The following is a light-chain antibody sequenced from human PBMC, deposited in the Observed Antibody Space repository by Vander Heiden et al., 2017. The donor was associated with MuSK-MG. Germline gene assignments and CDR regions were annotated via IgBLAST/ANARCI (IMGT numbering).Light chain of an antibody. V-gene: IGKV2-28*01. CDR2: LGS. CDR1: QSLLHSNGYNY. CDR3: MQALQTPLT. Sequence: DMEMTQSPLSLPVTPGEPASISCSASQSLLHSNGYNYLAWYLQKPGQSPQLLMYLGSNRASGVPARFSGSGSGTDFTLKISRVESEDVGFYYCMQALQTPLTFGQGTRLXIK. J-gene: IGKJ5*01.